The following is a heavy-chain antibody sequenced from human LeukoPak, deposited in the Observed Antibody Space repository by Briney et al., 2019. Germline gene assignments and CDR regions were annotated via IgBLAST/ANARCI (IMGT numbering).Heavy chain of an antibody. CDR1: GYTFTGYY. CDR3: ARDAIVRDYSNSDY. J-gene: IGHJ4*02. V-gene: IGHV1-2*02. Sequence: ASVKVSCKASGYTFTGYYMHWVRQAPGQGLEWMGWINPNSGGTNYAQKFQGRVTMTRDTSISTAYMELSRLTSDDTAVYYCARDAIVRDYSNSDYWGQGTLVTVSS. CDR2: INPNSGGT. D-gene: IGHD4-11*01.